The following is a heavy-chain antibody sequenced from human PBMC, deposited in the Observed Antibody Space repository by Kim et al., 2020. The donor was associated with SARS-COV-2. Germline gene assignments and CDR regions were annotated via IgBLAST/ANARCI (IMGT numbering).Heavy chain of an antibody. D-gene: IGHD3-22*01. V-gene: IGHV3-11*04. CDR2: ISSSGSTI. J-gene: IGHJ5*02. CDR3: ARFFVSFGGFYYDSSGSWNWFDP. Sequence: GGSLRLSCAASGFTFSDYYMSWIRQAPGKGLEWVSYISSSGSTIYYADSVKGRFTISRDNAKNSLYLQMNSLRAEDTAVYYCARFFVSFGGFYYDSSGSWNWFDPWGQGTLVTVSS. CDR1: GFTFSDYY.